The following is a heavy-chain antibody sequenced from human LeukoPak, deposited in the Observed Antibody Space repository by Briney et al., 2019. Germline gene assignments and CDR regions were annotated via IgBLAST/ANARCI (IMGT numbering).Heavy chain of an antibody. CDR2: ISGGGGST. Sequence: GGSLRLSCAASGFTFSSYAMSWVRQAPGKGLEWVSAISGGGGSTYYADSVKGRFTISRDNSKNTLYLQMNSLRAEDTAVYYCAKDRGYCSGGSCYFDFWGQGTLVTVSS. J-gene: IGHJ4*02. CDR1: GFTFSSYA. D-gene: IGHD2-15*01. CDR3: AKDRGYCSGGSCYFDF. V-gene: IGHV3-23*01.